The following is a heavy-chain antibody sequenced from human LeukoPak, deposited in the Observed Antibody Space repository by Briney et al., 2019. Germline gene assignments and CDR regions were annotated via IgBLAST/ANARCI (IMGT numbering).Heavy chain of an antibody. CDR3: ARARDGYNYVYYYYYMDV. J-gene: IGHJ6*03. Sequence: EASVKVSCKASGGTFSSYAISWVRQAPGQGLEWMGGIIPIFGTANYAQKFQGRVTITADKSTSTAYMELSSLRSEDTAVYYCARARDGYNYVYYYYYMDVWGKGTTVTVSS. D-gene: IGHD5-24*01. CDR1: GGTFSSYA. CDR2: IIPIFGTA. V-gene: IGHV1-69*06.